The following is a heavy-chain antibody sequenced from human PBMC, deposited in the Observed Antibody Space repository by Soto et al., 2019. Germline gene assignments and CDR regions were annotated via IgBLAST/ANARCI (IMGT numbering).Heavy chain of an antibody. J-gene: IGHJ5*02. Sequence: EVQLVESGGGLVQPGGSLRLSCAASGFTVSSNYMSWVRQAPGKGLEWVSVIYSGGSTYYADSVKGRFTISRHTSKNTLYLQMNSLRAEDTAVYYCAREVGHGWFDPWGQGTLVTVSS. CDR2: IYSGGST. CDR3: AREVGHGWFDP. V-gene: IGHV3-53*04. CDR1: GFTVSSNY.